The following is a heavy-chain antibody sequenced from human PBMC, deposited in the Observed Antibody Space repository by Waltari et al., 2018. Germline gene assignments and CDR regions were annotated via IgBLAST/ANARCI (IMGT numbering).Heavy chain of an antibody. CDR2: INNDGSST. Sequence: EVHLVESGGGLVQPGGSLRLSGAASGVTLSRSWIHWVRQSPGKGLMWVSRINNDGSSTVYADSVKGRFTISRDDAKNTVSLQMNNLSAEDTALYYCARAGLLGAFDVWGQGTMVTVSS. V-gene: IGHV3-74*03. CDR1: GVTLSRSW. CDR3: ARAGLLGAFDV. D-gene: IGHD2-15*01. J-gene: IGHJ3*01.